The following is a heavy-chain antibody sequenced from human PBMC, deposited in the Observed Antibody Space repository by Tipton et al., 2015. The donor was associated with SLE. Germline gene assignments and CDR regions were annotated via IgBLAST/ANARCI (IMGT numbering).Heavy chain of an antibody. Sequence: QLVQSGAELKKPGASVRVSCKSSGYTFSMYFLHWLRQAPGQGLEWMGAINPSGGSTGYAERFQGRVTMTRDTSTTTVYMELSSLRSEDTAVYYCARDGNYYDSNGYFDSLGQGTLVTVSS. CDR2: INPSGGST. CDR3: ARDGNYYDSNGYFDS. D-gene: IGHD3-22*01. CDR1: GYTFSMYF. J-gene: IGHJ4*02. V-gene: IGHV1-46*01.